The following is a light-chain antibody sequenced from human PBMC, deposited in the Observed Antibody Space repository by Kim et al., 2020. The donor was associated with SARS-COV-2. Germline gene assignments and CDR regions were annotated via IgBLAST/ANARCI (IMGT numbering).Light chain of an antibody. Sequence: IIMTQSPATLSASPGERVTLSCRASQSLSNNLAWYQKKPGQAPRLLIYGASTRTTGVPARFSGSESETEFTLTISSLQSEDFAVYYCQQYNDWPPITFGQGTKVEVK. CDR3: QQYNDWPPIT. V-gene: IGKV3-15*01. J-gene: IGKJ1*01. CDR1: QSLSNN. CDR2: GAS.